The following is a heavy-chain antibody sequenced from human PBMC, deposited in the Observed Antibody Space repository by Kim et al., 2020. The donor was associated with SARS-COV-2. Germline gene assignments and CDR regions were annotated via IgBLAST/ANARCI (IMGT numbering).Heavy chain of an antibody. CDR3: ASLAYCGGDCYSAEYFQH. V-gene: IGHV4-31*03. CDR1: GGSISSGGYY. Sequence: SETLSLTCTVSGGSISSGGYYWSWIRQHPGKGLEWIGYIYYSGSTYYNPSLKSRVTISVDTSKNQFSLKLSSVTAADTAVYYCASLAYCGGDCYSAEYFQHWGQGTLVTVSS. J-gene: IGHJ1*01. CDR2: IYYSGST. D-gene: IGHD2-21*02.